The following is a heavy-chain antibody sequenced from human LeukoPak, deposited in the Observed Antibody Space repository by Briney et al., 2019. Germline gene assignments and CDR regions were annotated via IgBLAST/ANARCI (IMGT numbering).Heavy chain of an antibody. CDR1: GYSISSGYY. D-gene: IGHD3-22*01. V-gene: IGHV4-38-2*02. CDR2: IYHSGST. CDR3: AREYYYDSRGYYYDY. Sequence: SETLSLTCTVSGYSISSGYYWGWIRQPPGKGLEWIGSIYHSGSTYYNPSLKSRVSISVDTSKNQFSLKLSSVTAADTAVYYCAREYYYDSRGYYYDYWGQGTLVTVSS. J-gene: IGHJ4*02.